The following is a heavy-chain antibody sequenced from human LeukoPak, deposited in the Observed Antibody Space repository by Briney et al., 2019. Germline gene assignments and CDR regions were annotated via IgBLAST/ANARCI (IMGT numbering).Heavy chain of an antibody. CDR2: IYYSGST. CDR3: ARNEARYYGSGSYPIFDY. CDR1: GGSISSYY. J-gene: IGHJ4*02. D-gene: IGHD3-10*01. Sequence: SETLCLTCTVSGGSISSYYWSWIRQPPVKGLEWIGYIYYSGSTNYNPSLKSRVTISVDTSKNQFFLKLSSVTAADTAVYYCARNEARYYGSGSYPIFDYWGQGTLVTVSS. V-gene: IGHV4-59*01.